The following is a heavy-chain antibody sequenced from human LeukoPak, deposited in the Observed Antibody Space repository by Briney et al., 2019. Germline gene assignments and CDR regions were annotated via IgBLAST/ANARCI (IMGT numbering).Heavy chain of an antibody. Sequence: PGGSLRLSCAASGFTFSDYYMSWIRQAPGKGLEWVSYISSSGSTIYYADSVKGRFTISRDNSKNTLYLQMNSLRAEDTAVYYCAKFSKPNYYYYMDVWGKGTTVTVSS. CDR1: GFTFSDYY. CDR2: ISSSGSTI. CDR3: AKFSKPNYYYYMDV. J-gene: IGHJ6*03. V-gene: IGHV3-11*01.